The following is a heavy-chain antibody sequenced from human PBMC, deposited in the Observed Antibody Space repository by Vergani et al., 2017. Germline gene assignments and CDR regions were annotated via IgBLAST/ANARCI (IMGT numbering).Heavy chain of an antibody. V-gene: IGHV1-46*03. CDR3: ARGDYGILTDYRY. CDR1: GYTFSNYY. J-gene: IGHJ4*02. CDR2: INPSGGHT. D-gene: IGHD3-9*01. Sequence: QVQVVQSGAEVKKSGASVKVSCQTSGYTFSNYYMHWVRQAPGQGLEWMGIINPSGGHTNYAQKFQGRVTMTRDTSTSTVYMELSSLRSEDTAIYYCARGDYGILTDYRYWGQGTLVTVSA.